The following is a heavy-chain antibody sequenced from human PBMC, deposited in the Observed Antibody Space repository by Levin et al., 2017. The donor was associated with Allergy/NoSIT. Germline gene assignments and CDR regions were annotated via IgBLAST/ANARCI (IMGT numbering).Heavy chain of an antibody. CDR3: ARRVGCTPDGCNYYFDY. V-gene: IGHV4-39*01. J-gene: IGHJ4*02. CDR2: IYHDGTT. Sequence: SQTLSLPCTVSLGSISNGLYYWGWIRQPPGKGLEWIASIYHDGTTYYNPSLKSRVTMSVDTSKNQFSLKLRSVTVADTAVYHCARRVGCTPDGCNYYFDYWGQGTLVTVSS. D-gene: IGHD4-23*01. CDR1: LGSISNGLYY.